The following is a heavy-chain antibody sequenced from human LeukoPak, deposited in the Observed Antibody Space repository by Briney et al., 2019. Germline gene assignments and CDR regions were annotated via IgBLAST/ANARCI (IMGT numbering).Heavy chain of an antibody. CDR2: IYYSGST. CDR3: ARAYYYDSSGYDDAFDI. Sequence: KASETLSLTCTVSGXSISSYYWTWIRQPPGKGLEWIGYIYYSGSTNYNPSLKSRVTISVDTSKNQFSLKLYSVTAADTAVYFCARAYYYDSSGYDDAFDIWGQGTMVTVSS. CDR1: GXSISSYY. J-gene: IGHJ3*02. D-gene: IGHD3-22*01. V-gene: IGHV4-59*01.